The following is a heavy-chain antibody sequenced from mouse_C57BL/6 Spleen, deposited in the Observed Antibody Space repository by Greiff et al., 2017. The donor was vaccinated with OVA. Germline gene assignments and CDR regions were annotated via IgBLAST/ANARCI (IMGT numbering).Heavy chain of an antibody. D-gene: IGHD1-1*01. Sequence: QVQLQQSGAELVRPGTSVKVSCKASGYAFTSYWMHWVKQRPGQGLEWIGEIDPSDSYTNYNQKFKGKSTLTVDKSSSTAYMQLSSLTSEDSAVYYCARRITTVVAKDYAMDYWGQGTSVTVSS. CDR1: GYAFTSYW. V-gene: IGHV1-69*01. CDR2: IDPSDSYT. CDR3: ARRITTVVAKDYAMDY. J-gene: IGHJ4*01.